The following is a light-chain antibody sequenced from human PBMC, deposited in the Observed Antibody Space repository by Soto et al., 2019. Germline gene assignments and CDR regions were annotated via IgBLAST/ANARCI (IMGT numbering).Light chain of an antibody. V-gene: IGKV3-20*01. J-gene: IGKJ1*01. CDR2: GAS. Sequence: EIVLTQSPGTLSLSPGERATLSCRASQSVSNNYLAWYQQKPGQAPRLLIYGASNRATGIPDRFSGSGAGKDFTLTISRLEPDDFAVYYCQQYGSSGTFGHGTKVEIK. CDR3: QQYGSSGT. CDR1: QSVSNNY.